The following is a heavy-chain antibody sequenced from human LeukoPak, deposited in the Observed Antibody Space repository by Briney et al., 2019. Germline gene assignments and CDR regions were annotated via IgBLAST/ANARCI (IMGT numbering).Heavy chain of an antibody. V-gene: IGHV1-18*01. D-gene: IGHD2-2*02. CDR3: ARYIVVVPAATPKYNYYYYGMDV. CDR2: ISAYNGNT. J-gene: IGHJ6*02. CDR1: GYTFTSYG. Sequence: ASVKVSCKASGYTFTSYGISWVRQAPGQGLEWMGWISAYNGNTNYAQKLQGRVTMTTDTSTSTAYMELRSLRSDDTAVYYCARYIVVVPAATPKYNYYYYGMDVWGQGTRSPPP.